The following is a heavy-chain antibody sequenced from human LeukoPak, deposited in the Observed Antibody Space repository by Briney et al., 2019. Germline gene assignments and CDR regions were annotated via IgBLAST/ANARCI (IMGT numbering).Heavy chain of an antibody. CDR2: IYYSGST. D-gene: IGHD1-26*01. Sequence: SETLSLTCTVSGGSISSSSHNWGWIRQPPGKGLAWIGTIYYSGSTSYSPSLKSRVTISVGTSKNQFSLKLSSVTAADTAVYYCARHILTSGTYHRWFDPWGQGTLVTVSS. CDR1: GGSISSSSHN. CDR3: ARHILTSGTYHRWFDP. V-gene: IGHV4-39*01. J-gene: IGHJ5*02.